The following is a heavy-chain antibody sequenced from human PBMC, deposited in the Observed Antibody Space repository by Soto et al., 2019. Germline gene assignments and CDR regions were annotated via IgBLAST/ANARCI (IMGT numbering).Heavy chain of an antibody. D-gene: IGHD3-3*01. CDR3: ARGGYDFWSGCSYYFDY. CDR1: GYTFTSYA. J-gene: IGHJ4*02. Sequence: QVQLVQSGAEVKKPGASVKVSCKASGYTFTSYAMHWVRQAPGQRLEWMGWINAGNGNTKYSQKFQGRVTITRDTSASTAYMELSSLRSEDTAVYYCARGGYDFWSGCSYYFDYWGQGTLVTVSS. V-gene: IGHV1-3*01. CDR2: INAGNGNT.